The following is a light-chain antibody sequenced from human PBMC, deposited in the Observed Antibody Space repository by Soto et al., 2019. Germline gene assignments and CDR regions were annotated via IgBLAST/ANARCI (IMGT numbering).Light chain of an antibody. CDR1: SSDIGGYDY. Sequence: QSALTQPASVSGSPGQSITISCTGTSSDIGGYDYVSWYQHHPGKAPKFIIYGVTNRPSGVSNRFSASKSGNTASLTISGLQAEDGADYYCSSYTTRSTYVFGTGTKVTVL. J-gene: IGLJ1*01. CDR2: GVT. CDR3: SSYTTRSTYV. V-gene: IGLV2-14*01.